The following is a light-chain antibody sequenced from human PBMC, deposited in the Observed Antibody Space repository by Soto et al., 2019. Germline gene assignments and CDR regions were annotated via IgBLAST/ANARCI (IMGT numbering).Light chain of an antibody. CDR1: ESVSRN. J-gene: IGKJ5*01. V-gene: IGKV3-15*01. CDR2: DAS. Sequence: EVVMTQSPATLSVSQGERATLSCRASESVSRNLAWYQQKPGQAPRLLIYDASTRATGIPDRFSGGGSGTEFTLTISSLQSEDFVVYYCQQYNSWPPIPFGQGTRLEVK. CDR3: QQYNSWPPIP.